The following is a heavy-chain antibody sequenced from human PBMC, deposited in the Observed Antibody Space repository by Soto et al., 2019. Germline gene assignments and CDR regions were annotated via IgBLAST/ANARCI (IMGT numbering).Heavy chain of an antibody. CDR3: ARGIAVALSHYYYGMDV. CDR1: GFTFSSYA. J-gene: IGHJ6*02. Sequence: GGSLRLSCAASGFTFSSYAMHWVRQAPGKGLEWVAVISYDGSNKYYADSVKGRFTISRDNSKNTLYLQMNSLRAEDTAVYYCARGIAVALSHYYYGMDVWGQGTTVTVSS. CDR2: ISYDGSNK. D-gene: IGHD6-19*01. V-gene: IGHV3-30-3*01.